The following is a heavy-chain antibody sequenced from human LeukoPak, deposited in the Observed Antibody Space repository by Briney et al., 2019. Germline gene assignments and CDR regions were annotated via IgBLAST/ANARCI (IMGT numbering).Heavy chain of an antibody. D-gene: IGHD4-17*01. CDR2: ISAYNGNT. CDR1: GYTFTNYG. V-gene: IGHV1-18*01. CDR3: ARDGGYGDLQKPRSSVT. Sequence: ASVKVSCKTSGYTFTNYGISWVRQAPGQGLEWMGWISAYNGNTNYTQNLQGRVTMTTDTSTSTAYMELRSLRSDDTAVYYCARDGGYGDLQKPRSSVTWGQGTLVTVSS. J-gene: IGHJ5*02.